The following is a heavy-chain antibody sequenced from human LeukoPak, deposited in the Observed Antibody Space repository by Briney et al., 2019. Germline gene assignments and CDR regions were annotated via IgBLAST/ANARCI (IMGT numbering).Heavy chain of an antibody. J-gene: IGHJ4*02. D-gene: IGHD5-18*01. CDR2: IYYSGST. CDR1: GGSISSSSYY. V-gene: IGHV4-39*07. Sequence: PSETLSLTCTASGGSISSSSYYWGWIRQPPGKGLEWIGSIYYSGSTYYNPSLKSRVTISVDTSKNQFSLKLSSVTAADTAVYYCARVGPYVDTAMVPYLYFDYWGQGTLVTVSS. CDR3: ARVGPYVDTAMVPYLYFDY.